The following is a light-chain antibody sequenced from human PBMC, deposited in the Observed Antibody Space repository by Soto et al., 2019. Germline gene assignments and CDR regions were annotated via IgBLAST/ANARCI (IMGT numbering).Light chain of an antibody. CDR1: QSVSNN. CDR2: GAS. Sequence: EIVMTQSPATLSVSPGERATLSCRASQSVSNNLAWYQQKPGQAPRLLLYGASTRATGIPARFSGSGSGTEFTLTISSLQSEDLAVYYCQQYNNWPPCTFGQGTKVEIK. J-gene: IGKJ2*02. CDR3: QQYNNWPPCT. V-gene: IGKV3-15*01.